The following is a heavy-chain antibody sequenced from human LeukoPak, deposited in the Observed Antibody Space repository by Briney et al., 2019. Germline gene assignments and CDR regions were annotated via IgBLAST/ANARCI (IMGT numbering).Heavy chain of an antibody. CDR3: ARGVVGATTYSTPFDY. CDR1: GGTFSSYA. J-gene: IGHJ4*02. CDR2: IIPIFGTA. D-gene: IGHD1-26*01. Sequence: SVKVSCKASGGTFSSYAISWVRQAPGQGLEWMGGIIPIFGTANYAQKFQGRVTITTDESTSTAYMELSSLRSEDTAVYYCARGVVGATTYSTPFDYWGQGTLVTVSS. V-gene: IGHV1-69*05.